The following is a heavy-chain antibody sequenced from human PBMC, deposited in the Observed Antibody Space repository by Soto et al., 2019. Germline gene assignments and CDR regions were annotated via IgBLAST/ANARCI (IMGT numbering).Heavy chain of an antibody. Sequence: KPSETLSLTCAVSGYSISSGYYWGWIRQPPGKGLEWIGSIYHSGSTYYNPSLKSRVTISVATSKNQFSLKLSSVTAADTAVYYCARERGLGYYDSSGPSDAFDIWGQGTMVTVSS. CDR1: GYSISSGYY. CDR3: ARERGLGYYDSSGPSDAFDI. J-gene: IGHJ3*02. V-gene: IGHV4-38-2*02. CDR2: IYHSGST. D-gene: IGHD3-22*01.